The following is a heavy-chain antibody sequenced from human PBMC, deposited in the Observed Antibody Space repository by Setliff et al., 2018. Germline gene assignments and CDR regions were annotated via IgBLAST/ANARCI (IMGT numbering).Heavy chain of an antibody. D-gene: IGHD3-22*01. CDR2: MYYGGST. Sequence: PSETLSLTCTVPGGVNSRGSYLWGWIRKAPGKGLEWLGRMYYGGSTYYNPSLKSRVTIFVDTSKNQFSLKLSSLTAADTALYFCARRPYQHYDSSGYSVNYYMDVWGKGTTVTVSS. CDR1: GGVNSRGSYL. V-gene: IGHV4-39*01. CDR3: ARRPYQHYDSSGYSVNYYMDV. J-gene: IGHJ6*03.